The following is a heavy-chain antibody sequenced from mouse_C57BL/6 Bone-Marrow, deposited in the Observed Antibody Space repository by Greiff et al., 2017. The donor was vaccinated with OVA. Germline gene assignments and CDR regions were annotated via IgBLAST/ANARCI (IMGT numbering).Heavy chain of an antibody. CDR1: GFTFSNYW. D-gene: IGHD2-4*01. Sequence: EVQLMESGGGLVQPGGSMKLSCVASGFTFSNYWMNWVRQSPEQGLEWVAQIRLKSDNYATHYAESVKGRFTISRDDSKSSVYLQMNNLRGEDTGIYYCTGDDYDGVDYWGQGTTLTVSS. V-gene: IGHV6-3*01. CDR2: IRLKSDNYAT. CDR3: TGDDYDGVDY. J-gene: IGHJ2*01.